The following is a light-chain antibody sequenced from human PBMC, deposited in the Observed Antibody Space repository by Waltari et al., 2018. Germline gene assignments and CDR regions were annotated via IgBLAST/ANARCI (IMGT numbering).Light chain of an antibody. CDR3: SSYTSSSTS. CDR2: VVS. V-gene: IGLV2-14*01. Sequence: QSALTQPASVSGSPGQSITIAGTGTSSDVGGYNYVSWYQQHPGKAPKLMIYVVSKRPSGVSNRFSGFKSGNTASLTISGLQAEDEADYYCSSYTSSSTSFGGGTKLTVL. CDR1: SSDVGGYNY. J-gene: IGLJ2*01.